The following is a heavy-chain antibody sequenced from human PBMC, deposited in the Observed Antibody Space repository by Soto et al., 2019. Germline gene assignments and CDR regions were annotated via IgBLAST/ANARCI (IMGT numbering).Heavy chain of an antibody. CDR1: GGSISSSNW. D-gene: IGHD6-13*01. CDR3: ARQGYSSSLHYYYGMDV. Sequence: PSETLSLTCAVSGGSISSSNWWSWVRQPPGKGLEWIGEIYHSGSTNYNPSLKSRVTISVDKSKNQFSLKLSSVTAADTAVYYCARQGYSSSLHYYYGMDVWGQGTTVTVSS. J-gene: IGHJ6*02. CDR2: IYHSGST. V-gene: IGHV4-4*02.